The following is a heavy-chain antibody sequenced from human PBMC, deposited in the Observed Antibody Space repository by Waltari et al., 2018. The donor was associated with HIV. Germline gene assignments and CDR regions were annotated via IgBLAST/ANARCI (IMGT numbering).Heavy chain of an antibody. CDR1: GFTFDSFA. D-gene: IGHD6-19*01. Sequence: EVQLMESGGGLVQPGGSLRLSCATSGFTFDSFAMSWVRQAPGKGLEWVSGLSASGGRTYYADSVKGRFTISRDNSRNTLYLQLNSLRADDTALYYCARDTGIAVAGAGGFDYWGQGTLV. J-gene: IGHJ4*02. CDR3: ARDTGIAVAGAGGFDY. CDR2: LSASGGRT. V-gene: IGHV3-23*01.